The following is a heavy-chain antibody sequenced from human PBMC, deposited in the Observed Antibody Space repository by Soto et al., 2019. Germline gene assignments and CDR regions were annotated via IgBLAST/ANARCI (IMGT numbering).Heavy chain of an antibody. V-gene: IGHV1-18*01. CDR2: ISAYNGNT. CDR3: ARDRRITMIVVVTQFDS. Sequence: QVQLVQSGAEVKKPGASVKVSCKASGYTFTSYGIIWVRQAPGQGLEWMGWISAYNGNTNYAQKLQGRVTMTTDTSTSTAYMELRSLRSDDTAVYYCARDRRITMIVVVTQFDSWGQGSLVTVSS. D-gene: IGHD3-22*01. J-gene: IGHJ4*02. CDR1: GYTFTSYG.